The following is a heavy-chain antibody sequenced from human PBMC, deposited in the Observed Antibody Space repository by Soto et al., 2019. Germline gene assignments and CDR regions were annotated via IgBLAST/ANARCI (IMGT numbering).Heavy chain of an antibody. V-gene: IGHV4-4*02. CDR1: GGSISSSNW. J-gene: IGHJ4*02. Sequence: SETLSLTCAVSGGSISSSNWWSWVRQPPGKGLEWIGEIYHSGSTYYNPSLKSRVTISVDTSKNQFSLKLSSVAAADTAVYYCARHGYSSSAWVDDWGQGTLVTVSS. CDR3: ARHGYSSSAWVDD. D-gene: IGHD6-6*01. CDR2: IYHSGST.